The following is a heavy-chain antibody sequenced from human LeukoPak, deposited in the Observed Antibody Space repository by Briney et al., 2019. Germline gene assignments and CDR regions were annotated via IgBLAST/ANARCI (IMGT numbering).Heavy chain of an antibody. CDR2: ISSSSSYV. CDR3: AREEYSGSYYFDY. Sequence: GGSLRLSCAASGFTFSSYSMNWVRQAPGKGLEWVSSISSSSSYVYYADSVKGRFTISRDNAKNSLYLQMNSLRAEDTAVYYCAREEYSGSYYFDYWGQGTLVTVSS. J-gene: IGHJ4*02. D-gene: IGHD1-26*01. V-gene: IGHV3-21*01. CDR1: GFTFSSYS.